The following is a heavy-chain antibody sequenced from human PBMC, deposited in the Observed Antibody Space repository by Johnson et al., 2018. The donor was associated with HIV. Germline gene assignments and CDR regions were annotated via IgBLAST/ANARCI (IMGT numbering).Heavy chain of an antibody. CDR1: GFTVSSNY. Sequence: VQLVESGGGLVQPGGSLRLSCASSGFTVSSNYMNWVRQAPGKGLEWVSVIYSGGSTYYADSVKGRFTISRDNSKNTVYLQMNSLRAEDTAVYYCARDWRWGSRDAFEIWGQGTMVTVSS. D-gene: IGHD7-27*01. V-gene: IGHV3-66*02. CDR2: IYSGGST. CDR3: ARDWRWGSRDAFEI. J-gene: IGHJ3*02.